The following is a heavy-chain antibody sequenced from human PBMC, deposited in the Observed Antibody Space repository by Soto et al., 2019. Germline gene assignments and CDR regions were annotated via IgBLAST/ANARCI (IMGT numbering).Heavy chain of an antibody. D-gene: IGHD3-10*01. CDR1: GLRFSTYG. CDR3: ARELLYGSGSRDFHYYGMDV. J-gene: IGHJ6*02. V-gene: IGHV3-33*01. CDR2: IWFDGSKQ. Sequence: QVQLVESGGGVVKPGGSRRLSCAGPGLRFSTYGKHWVRQAPGKGLQWVAVIWFDGSKQYYADSVKGRFNISRDNSKNTVYLQMNSLRADDTAVYYCARELLYGSGSRDFHYYGMDVWGQGTTVTVSS.